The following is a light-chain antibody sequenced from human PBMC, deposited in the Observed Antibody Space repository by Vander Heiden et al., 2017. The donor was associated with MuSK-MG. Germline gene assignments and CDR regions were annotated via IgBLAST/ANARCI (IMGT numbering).Light chain of an antibody. CDR3: QQYGSSKYT. CDR2: GAS. CDR1: QSVSSSY. V-gene: IGKV3-20*01. Sequence: EIVLTQSPGTLSLSPGERATISCRASQSVSSSYLAWYQQKPGQAPRLLIYGASSRATGIPDRFSGSGSGTDFTLTISRLEPEDFAVYYCQQYGSSKYTCGQGTKLEIK. J-gene: IGKJ2*01.